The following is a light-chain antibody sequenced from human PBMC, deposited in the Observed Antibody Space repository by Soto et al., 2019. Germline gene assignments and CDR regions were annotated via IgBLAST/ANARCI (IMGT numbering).Light chain of an antibody. CDR2: EVS. CDR1: SSDVGVYNY. J-gene: IGLJ2*01. Sequence: QSALTQPPSASGSPGQSVTISCTGTSSDVGVYNYVSWYQQHPGKAPKLLIYEVSKRPSGVPDRFSGSKSGNTASLTVSGLQDEDEADFYCSSYAGSNNVVFGGGTKVTVL. CDR3: SSYAGSNNVV. V-gene: IGLV2-8*01.